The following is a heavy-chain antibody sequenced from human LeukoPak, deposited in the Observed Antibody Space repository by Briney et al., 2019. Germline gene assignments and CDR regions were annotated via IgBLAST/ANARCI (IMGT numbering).Heavy chain of an antibody. J-gene: IGHJ2*01. V-gene: IGHV4-59*08. CDR2: IYYSGST. CDR3: ARRAATAPYYGAPPTWSSDL. CDR1: GGSISSYY. Sequence: SETLSLTCTVSGGSISSYYWSWIRQPPGKGLEWIGYIYYSGSTNYNPSLQRRVTISVDTSKNQFSLKLSSVTAAAPAAYYCARRAATAPYYGAPPTWSSDLWGRGTLVTVSS. D-gene: IGHD2/OR15-2a*01.